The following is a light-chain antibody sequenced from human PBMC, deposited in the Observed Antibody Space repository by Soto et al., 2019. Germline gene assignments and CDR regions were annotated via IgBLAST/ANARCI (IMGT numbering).Light chain of an antibody. Sequence: QSALTQPASVSGSPGQSITISCTGTSSDVGAYNYVAWYQQHPVKAPQLMIYDVSSRPSGVSYCFSGSKSGNTASLTISGLQAEDEADYYCSSFTTSSTRVFGTGTKVTVL. V-gene: IGLV2-14*03. CDR1: SSDVGAYNY. J-gene: IGLJ1*01. CDR3: SSFTTSSTRV. CDR2: DVS.